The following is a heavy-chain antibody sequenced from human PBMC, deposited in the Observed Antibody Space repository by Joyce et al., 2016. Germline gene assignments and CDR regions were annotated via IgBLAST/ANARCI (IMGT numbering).Heavy chain of an antibody. V-gene: IGHV5-10-1*03. CDR3: ARFSGSYFPEDY. CDR1: TYIFSSYW. D-gene: IGHD1-26*01. J-gene: IGHJ4*02. CDR2: IDASDSYT. Sequence: EVQLVQSGAEVKKPGESLRISCEGSTYIFSSYWITWVRQLPGKGLEVMGRIDASDSYTKYSPAFQCHVTFSVDRSIHTAYLQWSSLKASDTAMYYCARFSGSYFPEDYWGQGTLVTVSP.